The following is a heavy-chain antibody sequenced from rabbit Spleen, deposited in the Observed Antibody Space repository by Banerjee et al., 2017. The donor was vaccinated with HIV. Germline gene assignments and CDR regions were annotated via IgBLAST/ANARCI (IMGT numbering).Heavy chain of an antibody. J-gene: IGHJ4*01. V-gene: IGHV1S47*01. CDR2: IDPIFGST. D-gene: IGHD2-1*01. CDR3: VREVTAKFNL. Sequence: QEQLVESGGGLVQPGGSLQLSCKASGFDFGSYGVSWVRQGPGKGLEWIGYIDPIFGSTVYASWVNGRFTISRENTQNTLYLQLNSLTAADTATYFCVREVTAKFNLWGPGPLVTVS. CDR1: GFDFGSYG.